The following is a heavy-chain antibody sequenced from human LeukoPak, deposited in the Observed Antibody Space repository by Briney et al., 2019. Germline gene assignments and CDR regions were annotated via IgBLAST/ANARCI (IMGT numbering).Heavy chain of an antibody. CDR3: ARGRDGYDLDINYYYYMDV. CDR2: MNPNSGNT. Sequence: ASVKVSCKASGYTFTSYDINWVRQATGQGLEWMGWMNPNSGNTGYAQKFQGRVTITRNTSISTAYMELSSLRSEDTAVYYCARGRDGYDLDINYYYYMDVWGKGTTVTVSS. J-gene: IGHJ6*03. CDR1: GYTFTSYD. D-gene: IGHD5-12*01. V-gene: IGHV1-8*03.